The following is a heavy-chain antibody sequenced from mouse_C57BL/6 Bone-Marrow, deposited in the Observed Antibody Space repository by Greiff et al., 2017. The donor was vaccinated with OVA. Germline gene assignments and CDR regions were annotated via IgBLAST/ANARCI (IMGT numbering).Heavy chain of an antibody. Sequence: EVQLVESGGGLVKPGGSLKLSCAASGFTFSSYAMSWVRQTPEKRLAWVATISDGGSYTYYPDNVKGRFTISRDNAKNNLYLQMSHLKSEDTAMYYCARDSITTVAWGTGTTVTVSS. CDR3: ARDSITTVA. V-gene: IGHV5-4*01. CDR2: ISDGGSYT. CDR1: GFTFSSYA. J-gene: IGHJ1*03. D-gene: IGHD1-1*01.